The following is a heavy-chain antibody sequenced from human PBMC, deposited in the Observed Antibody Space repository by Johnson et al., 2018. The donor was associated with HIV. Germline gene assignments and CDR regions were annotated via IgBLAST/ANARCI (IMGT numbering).Heavy chain of an antibody. J-gene: IGHJ3*02. D-gene: IGHD4-17*01. Sequence: VQLVESGGGLVQPGGSLRLSCAASGFTFSNAWMSWVRQAPGKGLEWVGRIKSKTDGGTTDYAAPVKGRFTISRDDSKNTLYLQMNSLRAEDTAVYYCARGPTYYADPFAFDIWGQGTMVTVSS. CDR3: ARGPTYYADPFAFDI. CDR2: IKSKTDGGTT. CDR1: GFTFSNAW. V-gene: IGHV3-15*01.